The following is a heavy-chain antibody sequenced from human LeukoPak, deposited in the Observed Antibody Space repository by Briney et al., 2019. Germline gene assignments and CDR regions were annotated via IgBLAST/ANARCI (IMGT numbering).Heavy chain of an antibody. J-gene: IGHJ4*02. CDR2: ISGSGGST. V-gene: IGHV3-23*01. Sequence: GGSLRLSCAASGFTFSSYSMNWVRQAPGKGLEWVSGISGSGGSTYYADSVKGRFTISRDNSKNTLYLQMNSLRAEDTAVYYCASARVQYQLLSPSDYWGQGTLVTVSS. CDR1: GFTFSSYS. D-gene: IGHD2-2*01. CDR3: ASARVQYQLLSPSDY.